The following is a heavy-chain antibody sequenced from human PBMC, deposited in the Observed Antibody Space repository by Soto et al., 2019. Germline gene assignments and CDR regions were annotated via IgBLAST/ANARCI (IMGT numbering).Heavy chain of an antibody. CDR2: IYPGDSDT. J-gene: IGHJ4*02. CDR3: ARHGFRVKVLRCSIDY. D-gene: IGHD2-8*01. V-gene: IGHV5-51*01. CDR1: GYSFTSYW. Sequence: GKSLKISCKGSGYSFTSYWIGWGRQMPGKGLEWMGIIYPGDSDTRYSPSFQGQVTISADKSISTAYLQWSSLKASDTAMYYCARHGFRVKVLRCSIDYCGPGPVLTVS.